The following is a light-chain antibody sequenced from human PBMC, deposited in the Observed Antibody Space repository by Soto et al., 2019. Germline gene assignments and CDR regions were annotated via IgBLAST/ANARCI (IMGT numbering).Light chain of an antibody. J-gene: IGLJ1*01. Sequence: QSVVTQPPSASGTPGQRITISCSGSSSNIESHTVNWYQQVPGTAPKLLINTNNQRPSGVPDRFSGSKSGASASLAISGLQPEDEATYYCATWDDSRKEVFGTGTKLTVL. V-gene: IGLV1-44*01. CDR3: ATWDDSRKEV. CDR2: TNN. CDR1: SSNIESHT.